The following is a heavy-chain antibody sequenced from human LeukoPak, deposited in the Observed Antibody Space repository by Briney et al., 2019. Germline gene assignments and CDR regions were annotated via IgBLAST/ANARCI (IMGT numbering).Heavy chain of an antibody. J-gene: IGHJ4*02. CDR3: ARDFVYYYDSSGYLIDY. D-gene: IGHD3-22*01. CDR2: INPNSGGT. CDR1: GYTFTGYY. Sequence: ASLKVSFKASGYTFTGYYMHWVRQAPGQGLEWMGWINPNSGGTNHAQKFQGRVTMTRDTSISTSYMELSRLRSDDTAVYYCARDFVYYYDSSGYLIDYWGQGTLVTVSS. V-gene: IGHV1-2*02.